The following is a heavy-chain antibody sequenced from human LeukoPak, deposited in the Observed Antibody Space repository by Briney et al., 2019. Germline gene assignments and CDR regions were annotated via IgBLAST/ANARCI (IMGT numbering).Heavy chain of an antibody. V-gene: IGHV3-21*01. J-gene: IGHJ3*02. CDR2: IGSSSSYI. CDR3: ARVRTVTTQFDAFDI. CDR1: GFTFSSYN. Sequence: GGSLRLSCAASGFTFSSYNMNWVRQAPGKGLEWVSSIGSSSSYIYYADSVKGRFTISRDNAKNSLYLQMNSLRAEDTAVYYCARVRTVTTQFDAFDIWGQGTMVTVSS. D-gene: IGHD4-17*01.